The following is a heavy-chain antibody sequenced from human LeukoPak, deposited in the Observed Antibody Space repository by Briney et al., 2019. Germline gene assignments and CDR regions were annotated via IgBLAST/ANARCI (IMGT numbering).Heavy chain of an antibody. D-gene: IGHD3-10*01. CDR1: GFTFSSYA. Sequence: GSLRLSCAASGFTFSSYAMSWVRQAPGKGLEWIGSIFYGGSTNYNPSLKSRVTISVDTSKNQFSLKLSSVTAADTAVYYCARTTLWFGEGNAFDIWGQGTMVTVSS. J-gene: IGHJ3*02. CDR3: ARTTLWFGEGNAFDI. CDR2: IFYGGST. V-gene: IGHV4-59*08.